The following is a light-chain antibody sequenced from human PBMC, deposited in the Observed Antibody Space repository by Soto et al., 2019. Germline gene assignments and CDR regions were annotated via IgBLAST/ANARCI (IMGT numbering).Light chain of an antibody. J-gene: IGKJ5*01. V-gene: IGKV3-11*01. Sequence: EIVLTQSPATLSLPPGEIATLSWRASQSVSSYLAWYQQKPGQAPRLLIYDASNRATGIPARFSGSGSGTDFTLTISSLEPEDFAVYYCQQYGSSSITCGQGTRLENK. CDR2: DAS. CDR3: QQYGSSSIT. CDR1: QSVSSY.